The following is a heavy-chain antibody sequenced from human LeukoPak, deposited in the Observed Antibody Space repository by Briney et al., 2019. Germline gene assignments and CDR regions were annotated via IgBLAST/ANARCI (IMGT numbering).Heavy chain of an antibody. CDR3: AKDPNYYDSSGLTYYFDY. J-gene: IGHJ4*02. CDR2: ISGSGGST. CDR1: GFTFSSYA. D-gene: IGHD3-22*01. V-gene: IGHV3-23*01. Sequence: GGSLRLSCAASGFTFSSYAMSWVRQAPGKGLEWVSAISGSGGSTYYADSVKGRFTISRDNSKNTLYLQMNSLRAEDTAVYYCAKDPNYYDSSGLTYYFDYWGRGTLVTVSS.